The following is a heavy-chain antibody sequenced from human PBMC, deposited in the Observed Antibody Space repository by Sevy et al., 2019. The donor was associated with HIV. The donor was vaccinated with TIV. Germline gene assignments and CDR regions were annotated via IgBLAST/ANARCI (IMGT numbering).Heavy chain of an antibody. CDR1: GFTLSDYY. Sequence: GGSLRLSCAASGFTLSDYYMSWIRQAPGKGLEWISYISGGADTDYADSVKGRFTISRDDAKNSVYLQMNSLRAEDTAVYYCAKGDASFYGMDVWGQGTTVTVSS. CDR3: AKGDASFYGMDV. V-gene: IGHV3-11*01. CDR2: ISGGADT. J-gene: IGHJ6*02.